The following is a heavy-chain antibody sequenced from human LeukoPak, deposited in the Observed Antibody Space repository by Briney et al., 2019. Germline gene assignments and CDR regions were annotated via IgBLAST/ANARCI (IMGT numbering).Heavy chain of an antibody. J-gene: IGHJ4*02. Sequence: PSETLSLTCTVSGGSISSYYWSWIRQPPGKGLEWLGYIYYSGSTNYNPSLKSRVTISVDTSKNQFSLKLSSVTAADTAVYYCASSGGSYYYGSGAFDYWGQGTLVTVSS. CDR2: IYYSGST. CDR3: ASSGGSYYYGSGAFDY. V-gene: IGHV4-59*01. CDR1: GGSISSYY. D-gene: IGHD3-10*01.